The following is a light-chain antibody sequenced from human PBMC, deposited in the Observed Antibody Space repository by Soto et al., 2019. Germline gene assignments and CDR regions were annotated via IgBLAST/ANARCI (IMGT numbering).Light chain of an antibody. CDR1: RSDIGSYNS. J-gene: IGLJ3*02. CDR3: FSYAGSSTWV. CDR2: GVT. V-gene: IGLV2-23*02. Sequence: QSVLTQPAYVSGSPGQSITISCTGTRSDIGSYNSIAWYQQHPGKAPRVMIFGVTKRPSGISNRFSGSKSGFTTSLTISGLQAEDEADYFCFSYAGSSTWVFGGGTKLTVI.